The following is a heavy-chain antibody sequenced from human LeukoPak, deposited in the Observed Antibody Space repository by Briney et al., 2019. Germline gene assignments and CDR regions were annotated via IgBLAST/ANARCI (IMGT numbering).Heavy chain of an antibody. J-gene: IGHJ4*02. D-gene: IGHD4-17*01. CDR1: GFTFRLYV. V-gene: IGHV3-23*01. Sequence: GGSLRLSCVASGFTFRLYVMTWVRQAPGKGLEWVSAITDSGGSIYYADSVRGRFTISRDNSKNTLYLQMSSLRAEDTAIYYCAHPSTPDYGGLDYWGQGTLVTVSS. CDR3: AHPSTPDYGGLDY. CDR2: ITDSGGSI.